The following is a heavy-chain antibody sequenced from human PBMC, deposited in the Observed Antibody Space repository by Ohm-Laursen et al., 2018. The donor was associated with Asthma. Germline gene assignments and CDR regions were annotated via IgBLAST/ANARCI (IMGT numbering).Heavy chain of an antibody. CDR1: GFTFSSYA. J-gene: IGHJ4*02. CDR3: AKDRSGYSGSQTAFDY. Sequence: GSLRLSCSASGFTFSSYAMSWVRQAPGKGLEWVSAISGSGGSTYYADSVKGRFTISRDNSKNTLYLQMNSLRAEDTAVYYCAKDRSGYSGSQTAFDYWGQGTLVTVSS. V-gene: IGHV3-23*01. D-gene: IGHD5-12*01. CDR2: ISGSGGST.